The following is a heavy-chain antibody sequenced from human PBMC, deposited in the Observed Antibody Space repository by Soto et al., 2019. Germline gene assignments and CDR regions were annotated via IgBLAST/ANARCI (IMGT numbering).Heavy chain of an antibody. Sequence: GGSLRLSCAASGFTFSSYGMHWVRQAPGKGLEWVAVISYDGSNKYYADSVKGRFTISRDNSKNTLYLQMNSLRAEDTAVYYCAKDGLRDSSSSEPYYYYYGMDAWGQGTTVTVSS. V-gene: IGHV3-30*18. CDR2: ISYDGSNK. D-gene: IGHD6-6*01. CDR1: GFTFSSYG. CDR3: AKDGLRDSSSSEPYYYYYGMDA. J-gene: IGHJ6*02.